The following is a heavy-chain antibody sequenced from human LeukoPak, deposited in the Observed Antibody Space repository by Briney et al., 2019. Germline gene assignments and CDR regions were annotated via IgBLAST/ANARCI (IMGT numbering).Heavy chain of an antibody. V-gene: IGHV4-59*01. CDR3: ERGWNSAPFY. Sequence: PSETLSLTCNVSGGSITTYYWRWIRQPPGKGLEWIGYIYYSGSTNYNPSLKSRVTISVATSKNQFSLKLSSVTAADTAVYYCERGWNSAPFYWGQGTLVTVSS. CDR1: GGSITTYY. J-gene: IGHJ4*02. D-gene: IGHD1-7*01. CDR2: IYYSGST.